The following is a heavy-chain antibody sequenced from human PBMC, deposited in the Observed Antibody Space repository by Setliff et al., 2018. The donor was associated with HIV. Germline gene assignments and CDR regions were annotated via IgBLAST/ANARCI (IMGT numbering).Heavy chain of an antibody. Sequence: SETLSLTCTVSGGSISSYYWSWIRQPPGKGLEWIGYIYYSGSTNYNPSLKSRVTISIDPSKDHFSLKLRSVTAADTAVYYCARGTYYDFWTEYGGAAFDIWGQGTKVTVSS. CDR1: GGSISSYY. V-gene: IGHV4-59*08. CDR2: IYYSGST. CDR3: ARGTYYDFWTEYGGAAFDI. J-gene: IGHJ3*02. D-gene: IGHD3-3*01.